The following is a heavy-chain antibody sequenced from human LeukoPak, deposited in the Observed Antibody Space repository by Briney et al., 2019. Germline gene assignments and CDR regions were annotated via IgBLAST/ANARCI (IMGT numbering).Heavy chain of an antibody. J-gene: IGHJ4*02. V-gene: IGHV4-39*01. CDR1: GGSISSSSYY. D-gene: IGHD6-19*01. Sequence: PSETLSLTCIVSGGSISSSSYYWGWIRQPPGKGLEWIGSIYYGGSTYYNPSLKSRITISVDTSKNQFSLKLNSVTAADTAVYYCARSPGYSSGWRELDYFDYWGQGTLVTVSS. CDR3: ARSPGYSSGWRELDYFDY. CDR2: IYYGGST.